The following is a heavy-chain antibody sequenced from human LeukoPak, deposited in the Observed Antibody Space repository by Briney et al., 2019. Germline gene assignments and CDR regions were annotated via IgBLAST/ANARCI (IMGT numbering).Heavy chain of an antibody. CDR1: GGSISSYY. CDR2: IYYSGST. CDR3: ARDRVVVPAATPRRNHYYMDV. Sequence: SETLSLTCTVSGGSISSYYWSWIRQPPGKGLEWIGYIYYSGSTNYNPSLKSRVTISVDTSKNQFSLKLSSVTAADTAVYYCARDRVVVPAATPRRNHYYMDVWGKGTTVTVSS. J-gene: IGHJ6*03. V-gene: IGHV4-59*01. D-gene: IGHD2-2*01.